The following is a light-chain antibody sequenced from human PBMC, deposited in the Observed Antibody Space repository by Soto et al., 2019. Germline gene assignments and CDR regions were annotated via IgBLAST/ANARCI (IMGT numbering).Light chain of an antibody. J-gene: IGKJ1*01. V-gene: IGKV1-5*01. CDR1: QTISSW. CDR3: LQYNSYWT. Sequence: DIQMTQSPSTLSASVGDRATITCRASQTISSWLAWYQQKPGKAPTLLIYDASSVESGVPSRFSGSGSGTEFTLTISSLEPDDFATYYCLQYNSYWTFGHGTKVEIK. CDR2: DAS.